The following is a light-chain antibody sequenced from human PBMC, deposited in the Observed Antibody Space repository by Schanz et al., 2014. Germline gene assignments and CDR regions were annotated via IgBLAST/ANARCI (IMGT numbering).Light chain of an antibody. Sequence: EIVMMQSPATLSLSPGERATLSCRASQSVGSYLAWYQQKPGQAPKFLIYDASNRATGIPARFSGSGSGTDFTLTISSLEPEDFAVYYCQQRRNWPPTFGQGTKVEIK. J-gene: IGKJ1*01. V-gene: IGKV3-11*01. CDR3: QQRRNWPPT. CDR1: QSVGSY. CDR2: DAS.